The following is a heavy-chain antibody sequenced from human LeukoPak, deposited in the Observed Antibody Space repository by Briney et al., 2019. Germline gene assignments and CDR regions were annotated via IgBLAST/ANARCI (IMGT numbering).Heavy chain of an antibody. CDR3: ARQYYYDSSGLDY. Sequence: PGESLKISCKGSGYSFTSYWIGWVRQVPGKGLEWMGIIYPGDSDTRYSPSFQGQVTISADKSISTAYLQWSSLKASDTAMYYCARQYYYDSSGLDYWGQGTLVTVSS. D-gene: IGHD3-22*01. CDR1: GYSFTSYW. V-gene: IGHV5-51*01. J-gene: IGHJ4*02. CDR2: IYPGDSDT.